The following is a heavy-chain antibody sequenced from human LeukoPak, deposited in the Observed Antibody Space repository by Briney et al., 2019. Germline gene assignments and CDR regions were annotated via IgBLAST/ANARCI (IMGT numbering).Heavy chain of an antibody. J-gene: IGHJ4*02. Sequence: SETLSLTCTVSGGSISSGDFYWSWIRQPPGKGLEWIGYIYYSGTSYYNPSLESRVSISVDTSWNQFSLKVNSVTAADTAVYYCARVFYSRNYEFDYWGQGSLVTVSS. CDR1: GGSISSGDFY. D-gene: IGHD1-26*01. CDR3: ARVFYSRNYEFDY. V-gene: IGHV4-30-4*01. CDR2: IYYSGTS.